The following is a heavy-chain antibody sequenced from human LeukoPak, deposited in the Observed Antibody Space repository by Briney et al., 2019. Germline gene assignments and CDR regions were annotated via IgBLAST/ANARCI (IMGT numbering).Heavy chain of an antibody. CDR1: VFTFSSYA. CDR2: ISYDGSNK. D-gene: IGHD3-22*01. Sequence: PGGSLRLSCAASVFTFSSYAMHWVRQAPGKGLEWVAVISYDGSNKYYADSVKGRFTISRDNSKNTLYLQMNSLRAEDTAVYYCARDTTQYYYDSSGYSSYFDYWGQGTLVTVSS. CDR3: ARDTTQYYYDSSGYSSYFDY. V-gene: IGHV3-30-3*01. J-gene: IGHJ4*02.